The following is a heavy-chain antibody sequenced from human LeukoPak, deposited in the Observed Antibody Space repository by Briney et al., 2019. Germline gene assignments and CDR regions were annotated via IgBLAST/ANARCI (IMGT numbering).Heavy chain of an antibody. Sequence: GGSLRLSCAASGFTVSSYYMNWVRQAPGKELEWVSVIYTGGGRYYADSVRGRLTISRDTSKNMVFLQMNSLRVEDTAVYYCARYVSGDYAIDYWGQGTLVTVSS. D-gene: IGHD4-17*01. CDR3: ARYVSGDYAIDY. J-gene: IGHJ4*02. CDR1: GFTVSSYY. V-gene: IGHV3-53*01. CDR2: IYTGGGR.